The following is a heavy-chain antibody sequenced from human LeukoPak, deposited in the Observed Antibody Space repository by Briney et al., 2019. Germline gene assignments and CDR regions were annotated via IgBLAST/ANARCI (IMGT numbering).Heavy chain of an antibody. V-gene: IGHV1-69*06. CDR2: IIPIFGTA. J-gene: IGHJ6*03. Sequence: GSSVKVSCKASGGTFSSYAISWVQQAPGQGLEWRGGIIPIFGTANYAQKFQGRVTITADKSTSTAYMELSSLRSEDTAVYYCARGVGDHSSSTYYYYYYMDVWGKGTTVTVSS. CDR3: ARGVGDHSSSTYYYYYYMDV. CDR1: GGTFSSYA. D-gene: IGHD6-6*01.